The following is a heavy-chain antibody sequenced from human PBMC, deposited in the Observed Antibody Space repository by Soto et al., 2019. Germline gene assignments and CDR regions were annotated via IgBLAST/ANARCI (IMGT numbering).Heavy chain of an antibody. J-gene: IGHJ4*02. CDR1: GYTFTSKD. CDR2: ISAYNGNT. D-gene: IGHD6-19*01. Sequence: QVQLVQSGAEVKKPGASVKVSCKASGYTFTSKDITWVRQAPGQGLEWMGWISAYNGNTNYAQKLQGRVTMTTDTSTSTAYMELRSLRTDGTAGYYCAIIAVARGNYWGQGTLVTVSS. V-gene: IGHV1-18*01. CDR3: AIIAVARGNY.